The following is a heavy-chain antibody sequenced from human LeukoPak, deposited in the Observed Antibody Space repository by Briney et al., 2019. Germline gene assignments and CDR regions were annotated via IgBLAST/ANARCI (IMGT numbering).Heavy chain of an antibody. CDR1: GFIFTKYW. Sequence: GGSLRLSCAASGFIFTKYWMHWVRQAPGKGLVWVSHVNSDGSATSYADSVKSRFTISRDNAKNTVYLHMNSLRVEDTAVYYCTSFYETSWGQGTLVTVSS. D-gene: IGHD2/OR15-2a*01. CDR3: TSFYETS. J-gene: IGHJ4*02. V-gene: IGHV3-74*01. CDR2: VNSDGSAT.